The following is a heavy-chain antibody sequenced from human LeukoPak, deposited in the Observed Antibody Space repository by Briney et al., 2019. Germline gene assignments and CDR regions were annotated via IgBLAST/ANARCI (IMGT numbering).Heavy chain of an antibody. D-gene: IGHD3-10*01. CDR2: IYYSGST. CDR3: ARERESGKGDAFDI. J-gene: IGHJ3*02. Sequence: SETLSLTRTVSGGSISSGDYYWSWLRQPPGKGLEWIGYIYYSGSTYYNPSLKSRVTISVDTSKNQFSLKLSSVTAADTAVYYCARERESGKGDAFDIWGQGTMVTVSS. V-gene: IGHV4-30-4*01. CDR1: GGSISSGDYY.